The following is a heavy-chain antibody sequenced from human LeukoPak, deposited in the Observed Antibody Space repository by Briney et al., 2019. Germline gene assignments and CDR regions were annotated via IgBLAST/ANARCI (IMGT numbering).Heavy chain of an antibody. Sequence: AGGSLRLSCAASGFSFSNHGMHWVRQAPGKRLEWVAVIWDDGNSKRYADSVNGRFTISRDNSENTLYLQMNGLTAEDTAMYYCTRDSYQDYYGRFDPWGQGTLVIVSS. V-gene: IGHV3-33*01. CDR1: GFSFSNHG. CDR3: TRDSYQDYYGRFDP. J-gene: IGHJ5*02. CDR2: IWDDGNSK. D-gene: IGHD3-10*01.